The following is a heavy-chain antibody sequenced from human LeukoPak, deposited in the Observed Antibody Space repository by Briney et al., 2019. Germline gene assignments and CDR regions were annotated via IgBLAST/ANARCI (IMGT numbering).Heavy chain of an antibody. Sequence: EASVKVSCKASGGTFSSYAISWVRQAPGQGLEWMGGIIPIFGTANYAQKFPGRVTITADESTSTAYMELSSLRSEDTAVYYCALTYDSSGRYFDYWGQGTLVTVSS. J-gene: IGHJ4*02. CDR1: GGTFSSYA. CDR2: IIPIFGTA. D-gene: IGHD3-22*01. V-gene: IGHV1-69*13. CDR3: ALTYDSSGRYFDY.